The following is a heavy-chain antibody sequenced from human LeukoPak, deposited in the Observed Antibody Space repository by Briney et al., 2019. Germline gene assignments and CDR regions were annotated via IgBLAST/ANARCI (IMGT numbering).Heavy chain of an antibody. D-gene: IGHD2-2*01. V-gene: IGHV1-8*01. Sequence: ASVKVSCKASGYTFTSYDINWVRQATGQGLEWMGWMNPNSGNTGYAQKFQGRVTMTRDTSTSTVYMELSSLRSEDTAVYYCARVWGYCSSTSCHRWFDPWGQGTLVTVSS. J-gene: IGHJ5*02. CDR2: MNPNSGNT. CDR3: ARVWGYCSSTSCHRWFDP. CDR1: GYTFTSYD.